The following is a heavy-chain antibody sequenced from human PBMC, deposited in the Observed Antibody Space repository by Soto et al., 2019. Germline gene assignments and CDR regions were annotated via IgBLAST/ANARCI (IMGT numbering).Heavy chain of an antibody. Sequence: AETLSLTCTASGCSISSSSYYWGWLRQPPGKGLEWIGSIYYSGSTYYNPSLKSRVTISVDTSKNQFSLKLSPVTAADTAEYYCTRASGGLFQSWGQGTLVTVSS. V-gene: IGHV4-39*01. CDR3: TRASGGLFQS. J-gene: IGHJ5*02. CDR2: IYYSGST. D-gene: IGHD6-25*01. CDR1: GCSISSSSYY.